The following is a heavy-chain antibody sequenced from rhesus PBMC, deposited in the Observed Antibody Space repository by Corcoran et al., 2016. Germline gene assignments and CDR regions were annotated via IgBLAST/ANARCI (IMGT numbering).Heavy chain of an antibody. D-gene: IGHD2-39*01. CDR2: IRSRANNDET. V-gene: IGHV3-118*01. J-gene: IGHJ4*01. CDR1: GFTFSSSA. Sequence: EVHLVESGGGLVRPGGSLRLSCAASGFTFSSSAMHLVRQASGKGLEWVGSIRSRANNDETGYEASGKDRFNILRDDSKTTLYLQMNSLKPEDTAVYDCTRGAYCSRGVCYAGYWGQGVLVTVSS. CDR3: TRGAYCSRGVCYAGY.